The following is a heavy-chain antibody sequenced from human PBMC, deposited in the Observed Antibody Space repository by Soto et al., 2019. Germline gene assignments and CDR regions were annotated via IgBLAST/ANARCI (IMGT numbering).Heavy chain of an antibody. V-gene: IGHV2-5*02. CDR3: AHSHQDYDFWSGDGPYYYYYMDV. J-gene: IGHJ6*03. CDR2: IYWDDDK. CDR1: GFSLSTSGVG. Sequence: SGPTLVNPTQNLTLTCTFSGFSLSTSGVGVGWIRQPPGKALEWLALIYWDDDKRYSPSLKSRLTITKDTSKNQVVLTMTNMDPVDTATYYCAHSHQDYDFWSGDGPYYYYYMDVWGKGTTVTVSS. D-gene: IGHD3-3*01.